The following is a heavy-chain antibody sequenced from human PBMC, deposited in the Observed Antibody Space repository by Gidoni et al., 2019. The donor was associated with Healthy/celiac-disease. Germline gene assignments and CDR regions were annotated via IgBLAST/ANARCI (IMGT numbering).Heavy chain of an antibody. Sequence: QLQLQESGPGLVKPSETLSLTCTVSGGSISSSSYYWGWIRQPPGKRLEWIGSIYYSGSTYYNPSLKSRVTISVDTSKNQFSLKLSSVTAADTAVYYCARRLRLAMVRGTFDYWGQGTLVTVSS. D-gene: IGHD3-10*01. V-gene: IGHV4-39*01. CDR1: GGSISSSSYY. CDR2: IYYSGST. J-gene: IGHJ4*02. CDR3: ARRLRLAMVRGTFDY.